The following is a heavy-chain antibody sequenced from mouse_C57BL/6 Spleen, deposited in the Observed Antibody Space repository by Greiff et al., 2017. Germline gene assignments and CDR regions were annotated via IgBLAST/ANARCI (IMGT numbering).Heavy chain of an antibody. V-gene: IGHV6-3*01. J-gene: IGHJ3*01. CDR2: IRLKSDNYAT. D-gene: IGHD1-1*01. Sequence: EVKLVESGGGLVQPGGSMKLSCVASGFTFSNYWMNWVRQSPEKGLEWVAQIRLKSDNYATHYAESVKGRFTISRDDSKRSVYLQMNNLRAEDTGIYYCTGGGLLAWFAYWGQGTLVTVSA. CDR3: TGGGLLAWFAY. CDR1: GFTFSNYW.